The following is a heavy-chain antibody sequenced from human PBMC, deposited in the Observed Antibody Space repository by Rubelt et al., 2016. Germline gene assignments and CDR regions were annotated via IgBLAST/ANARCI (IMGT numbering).Heavy chain of an antibody. CDR1: GYTFTSYG. CDR2: ISAYDGNT. V-gene: IGHV1-18*01. D-gene: IGHD1-1*01. J-gene: IGHJ3*02. CDR3: ARDQLALYAFDI. Sequence: QVQLVQSGAEVKKPGASVKVSCKASGYTFTSYGISWVRQAPGQGLEWMGWISAYDGNTNYAQKLQGRVTMTTETAPSKAYMELRGLRSDDTAVYFCARDQLALYAFDIWGQGTMVTVSS.